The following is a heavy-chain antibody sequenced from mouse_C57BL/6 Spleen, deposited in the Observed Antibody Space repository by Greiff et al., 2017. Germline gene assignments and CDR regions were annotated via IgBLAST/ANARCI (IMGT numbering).Heavy chain of an antibody. Sequence: VQLVESGPGLVQPSQRLSITCTVSGFSLTSYGVHWVRQSPGKGLEWLGVIWRGGSTDYNAAFMSRMSITKDNSKSQVFFKMNSLQANDTAIYYYAKKIAEGAMDYWGQGTSVTVSS. CDR3: AKKIAEGAMDY. V-gene: IGHV2-5*01. CDR1: GFSLTSYG. CDR2: IWRGGST. J-gene: IGHJ4*01. D-gene: IGHD6-1*01.